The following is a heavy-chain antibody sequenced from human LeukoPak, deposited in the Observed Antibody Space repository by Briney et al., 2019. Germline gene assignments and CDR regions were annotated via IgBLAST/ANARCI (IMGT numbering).Heavy chain of an antibody. CDR1: GYTFTSYD. V-gene: IGHV1-8*01. CDR3: ARGGYDILTGYYTGDYFDY. CDR2: MNPNSGNT. D-gene: IGHD3-9*01. Sequence: ASVKVSCKSSGYTFTSYDINWVRQATRQRLECMGWMNPNSGNTGYAQKFQGRVTMTRNTSISTAYMELSSLRSEDTAVYYCARGGYDILTGYYTGDYFDYWGQGTLVTVSS. J-gene: IGHJ4*02.